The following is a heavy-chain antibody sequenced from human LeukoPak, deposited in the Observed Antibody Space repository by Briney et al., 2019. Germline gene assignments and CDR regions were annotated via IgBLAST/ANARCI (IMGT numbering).Heavy chain of an antibody. CDR2: IYTSGST. J-gene: IGHJ5*02. Sequence: SETLSLTCTVSGGSISSYYWSWIRQPPGKGLEWIGYIYTSGSTNYNPSLKSRVTISVDTSKNQFSLKLSSVTAADTAVYYCARTIWFGELFGFDPWGQGTLVTVSS. V-gene: IGHV4-4*09. CDR1: GGSISSYY. D-gene: IGHD3-10*01. CDR3: ARTIWFGELFGFDP.